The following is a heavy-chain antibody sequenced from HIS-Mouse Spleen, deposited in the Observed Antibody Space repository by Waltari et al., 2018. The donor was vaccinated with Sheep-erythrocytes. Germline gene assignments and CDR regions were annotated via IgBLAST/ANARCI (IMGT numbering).Heavy chain of an antibody. Sequence: VVQPGRSLRLSCAASGFTFSSYGMHWVRPAPGKGLEWVAVISYDGSKKYYADSVKGRFTISRDNSKNTLYLQMNSLRAEDTAVYYCAKDAYYDYVWGSYSFDYWGQGTLVTVSS. CDR2: ISYDGSKK. J-gene: IGHJ4*02. CDR3: AKDAYYDYVWGSYSFDY. CDR1: GFTFSSYG. D-gene: IGHD3-16*01. V-gene: IGHV3-30*18.